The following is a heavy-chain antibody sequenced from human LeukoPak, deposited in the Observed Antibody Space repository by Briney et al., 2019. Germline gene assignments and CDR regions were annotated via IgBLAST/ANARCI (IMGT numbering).Heavy chain of an antibody. CDR1: GGSISSSSYY. J-gene: IGHJ4*02. V-gene: IGHV4-39*02. Sequence: PSETLSLTCTVSGGSISSSSYYWGGIRPPPGKGLEWIGNIYYSGSTYYTPSLKSRVTISVDTSKNHFSLKLSSVTAADTAVYYCARRLHSVIYYCRQGTLVTVSS. CDR2: IYYSGST. CDR3: ARRLHSVIYY. D-gene: IGHD2/OR15-2a*01.